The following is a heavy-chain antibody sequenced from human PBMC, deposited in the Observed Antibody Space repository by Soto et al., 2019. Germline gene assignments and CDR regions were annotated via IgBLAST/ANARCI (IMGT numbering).Heavy chain of an antibody. CDR2: INHSGST. V-gene: IGHV4-34*01. CDR3: ARGMVGSSFHFDY. J-gene: IGHJ4*02. D-gene: IGHD6-6*01. CDR1: GGSFSGYY. Sequence: SETLSLTCAVYGGSFSGYYWSWIRQPPGKGLEWIGEINHSGSTNYNPSLKSRATISVDTSKNQFSLKLSSVTAADTAVYYCARGMVGSSFHFDYWGQGTLVTVSS.